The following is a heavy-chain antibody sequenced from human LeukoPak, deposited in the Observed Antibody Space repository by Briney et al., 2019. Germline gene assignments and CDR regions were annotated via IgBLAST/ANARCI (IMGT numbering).Heavy chain of an antibody. D-gene: IGHD3-9*01. J-gene: IGHJ3*02. CDR3: ARRYFDWLLHGGAFDI. V-gene: IGHV3-23*01. CDR1: GFTFSSYA. CDR2: ISGSGGST. Sequence: GGSLRLSCAASGFTFSSYAMSWVRQAPGKGLEGGSAISGSGGSTYYADSVKGRFTISRDNSKNTLYLQMHSLRAEDTAVYYCARRYFDWLLHGGAFDIWGQGTMVTVSS.